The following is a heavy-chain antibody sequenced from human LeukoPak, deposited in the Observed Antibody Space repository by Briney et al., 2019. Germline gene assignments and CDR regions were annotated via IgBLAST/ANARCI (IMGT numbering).Heavy chain of an antibody. CDR2: ISSSSSTI. J-gene: IGHJ4*02. Sequence: GGSLRLSCAASGFTFSRYSMNWVRQAPGKGLEWVSYISSSSSTIHYADSVKGRFTISRDNAKNSLYLQMNSLRAEDTAVYYCARDPRYYDSSGYLDYWGQGTLVTVSS. D-gene: IGHD3-22*01. V-gene: IGHV3-48*01. CDR1: GFTFSRYS. CDR3: ARDPRYYDSSGYLDY.